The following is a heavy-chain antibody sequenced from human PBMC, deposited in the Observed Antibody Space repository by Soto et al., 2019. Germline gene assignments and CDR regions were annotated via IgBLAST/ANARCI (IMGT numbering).Heavy chain of an antibody. D-gene: IGHD2-2*01. V-gene: IGHV1-8*01. J-gene: IGHJ3*02. CDR3: ARDGVVVANGAFDI. CDR2: MNPNSGNT. CDR1: GYTFTSYD. Sequence: ASVKVSCKAPGYTFTSYDINWVRQATGQGLEWMGWMNPNSGNTGYAQKFQGRVTMTRNTSISTAYMELSSLRSEDTAVYYCARDGVVVANGAFDIWGQGTMVTVSS.